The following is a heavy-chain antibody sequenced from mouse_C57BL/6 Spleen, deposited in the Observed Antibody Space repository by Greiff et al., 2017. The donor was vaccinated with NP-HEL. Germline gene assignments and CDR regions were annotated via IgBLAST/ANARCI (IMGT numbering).Heavy chain of an antibody. CDR2: IDPSDSET. D-gene: IGHD1-1*01. CDR1: GYTFTSYW. CDR3: ARTLSSSLWYFDV. V-gene: IGHV1-52*01. Sequence: QVQLQQPGAELVRPGSSVKLSCKASGYTFTSYWMHWVKQRPIQGLEWIGNIDPSDSETHYNQKFKDKATLTVDKSSSTAYMQLSSLTSEDSAVYDCARTLSSSLWYFDVWGTGTTVTVSS. J-gene: IGHJ1*03.